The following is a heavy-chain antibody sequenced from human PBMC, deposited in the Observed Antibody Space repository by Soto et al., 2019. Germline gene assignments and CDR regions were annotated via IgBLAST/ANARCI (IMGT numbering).Heavy chain of an antibody. J-gene: IGHJ4*02. CDR3: ASEPLDYDFWSGYCDY. CDR2: IYYGGST. V-gene: IGHV4-39*01. CDR1: GGSISSSSYY. D-gene: IGHD3-3*01. Sequence: SETLSLTCTVSGGSISSSSYYWGWIRQPPGKGLEWIGSIYYGGSTYYNPSLKSRFTISVDTSKNQFSLKPSAVTAADTAVYYCASEPLDYDFWSGYCDYWGQGTLVTVSS.